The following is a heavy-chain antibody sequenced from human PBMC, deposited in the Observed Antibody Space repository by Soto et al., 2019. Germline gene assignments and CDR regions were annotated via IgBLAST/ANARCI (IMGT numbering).Heavy chain of an antibody. Sequence: DVQLVESGGGLIQPGESLRLSCAAFGLTISGKKYVAWVRQAPGKGVEWVSALYDVDGSFYADSVTGRFTTPSDSSKTTVYLQMNDLRPDDTAVYYCATWHEREHAFDVWGKGTTVTISS. V-gene: IGHV3-53*01. CDR3: ATWHEREHAFDV. CDR1: GLTISGKKY. D-gene: IGHD1-1*01. J-gene: IGHJ3*01. CDR2: LYDVDGS.